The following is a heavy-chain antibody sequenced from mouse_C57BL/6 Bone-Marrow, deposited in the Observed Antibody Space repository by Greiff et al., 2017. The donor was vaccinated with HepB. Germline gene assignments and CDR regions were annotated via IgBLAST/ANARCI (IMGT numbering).Heavy chain of an antibody. CDR1: GFNIKDDY. CDR3: VLRPTVVARYAMDY. J-gene: IGHJ4*01. CDR2: IDPENGDT. V-gene: IGHV14-4*01. D-gene: IGHD1-1*01. Sequence: EVQRVESGAELVRPGASVKLSCTASGFNIKDDYMHWVKQRPEQGLEWIGWIDPENGDTEYASKFQGKATITADTSSNTAYLQLSSLTSEDTAVYYCVLRPTVVARYAMDYWGQGTSVTVSS.